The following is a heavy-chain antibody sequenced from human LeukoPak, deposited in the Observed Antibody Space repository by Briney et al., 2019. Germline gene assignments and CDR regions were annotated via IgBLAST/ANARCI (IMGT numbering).Heavy chain of an antibody. CDR1: GFTFSDYY. CDR2: ISSSGSTI. V-gene: IGHV3-11*01. J-gene: IGHJ6*03. CDR3: AKRGGTGSFYYYYYMDV. D-gene: IGHD3-10*01. Sequence: GGSLRLSCAASGFTFSDYYMSWIRQAPGKGLEWVSYISSSGSTIYYADSVKGRFTISRDNSKNTLYLQMNSLRAEDTAEYYCAKRGGTGSFYYYYYMDVWGKGTTVTVSS.